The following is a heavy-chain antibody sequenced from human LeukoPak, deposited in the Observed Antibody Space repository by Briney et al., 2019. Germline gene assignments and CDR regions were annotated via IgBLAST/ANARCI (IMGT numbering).Heavy chain of an antibody. Sequence: PGGALRLSCAASVLSFSSFWMTWVGQAPGQGLEWVANIKQGGSDEHYVGSVKGRFTVSRHNAKNKLYLKMNSLRAEDTGVYYCARDRQLWLGQKYFFDYWGQGALVTVSS. CDR2: IKQGGSDE. CDR3: ARDRQLWLGQKYFFDY. J-gene: IGHJ4*02. D-gene: IGHD3-10*01. V-gene: IGHV3-7*01. CDR1: VLSFSSFW.